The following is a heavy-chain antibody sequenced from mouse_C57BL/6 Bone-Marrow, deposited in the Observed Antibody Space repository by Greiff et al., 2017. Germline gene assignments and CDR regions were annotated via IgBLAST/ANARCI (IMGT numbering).Heavy chain of an antibody. V-gene: IGHV3-6*01. CDR2: ISYDGSN. J-gene: IGHJ3*01. CDR1: GYSITSGYY. D-gene: IGHD1-1*01. Sequence: EVKLQQSGPGLVKPSQSLSLTCSVTGYSITSGYYWNWIRQFPGNKLEWMGYISYDGSNNYNPYLKNRISITRDTSKNQFFLKLNSVTTEDTATYYCAREWIYYYWGFAYWGQGTLVTVSA. CDR3: AREWIYYYWGFAY.